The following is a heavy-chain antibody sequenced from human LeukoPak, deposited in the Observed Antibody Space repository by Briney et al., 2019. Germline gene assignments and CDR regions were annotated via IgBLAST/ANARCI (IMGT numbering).Heavy chain of an antibody. J-gene: IGHJ4*02. D-gene: IGHD6-19*01. CDR3: ARRSGIAVAGAFDY. CDR1: GFTFSNYA. V-gene: IGHV3-23*01. CDR2: ISGSGDST. Sequence: GGSLRLSCAASGFTFSNYAMRWVRQAPGKGLEWVSGISGSGDSTYYADSVKGRFTISRDNSKNTLYLQMNSLRAEDTAVYYCARRSGIAVAGAFDYWGRGTLVTVSS.